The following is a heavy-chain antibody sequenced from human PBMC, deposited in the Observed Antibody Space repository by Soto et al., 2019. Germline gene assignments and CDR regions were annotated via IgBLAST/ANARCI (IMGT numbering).Heavy chain of an antibody. CDR3: ARWFTYGNFDYFDY. D-gene: IGHD3-10*01. V-gene: IGHV3-74*01. J-gene: IGHJ4*02. Sequence: PGGSLRLSCAASGFTFSSDWMHWFRQAPGKGLVWVSRIDSGGRTTTYADSVKGRFTISRDNAKNTLYLQMNGLRAEDTVLYYCARWFTYGNFDYFDYWGQGTQVTVSS. CDR2: IDSGGRTT. CDR1: GFTFSSDW.